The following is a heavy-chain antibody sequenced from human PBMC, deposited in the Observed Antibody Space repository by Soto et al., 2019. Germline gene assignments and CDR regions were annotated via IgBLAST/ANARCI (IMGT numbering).Heavy chain of an antibody. CDR2: IKGDGSAK. Sequence: EVHLVESGGGLVQPGGSLRLSCAASGFTFSSQWMSWVRQTPGKGLEWVANIKGDGSAKYYVDSVRGRFTISRDNTKNSLYLQMTSLRVEDTAVYYCAISYDYSGGPWGQGGLVTVSS. D-gene: IGHD5-12*01. CDR1: GFTFSSQW. J-gene: IGHJ5*02. V-gene: IGHV3-7*01. CDR3: AISYDYSGGP.